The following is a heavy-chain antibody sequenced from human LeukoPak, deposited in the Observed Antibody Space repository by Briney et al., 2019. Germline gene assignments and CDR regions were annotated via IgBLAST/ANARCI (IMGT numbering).Heavy chain of an antibody. V-gene: IGHV4-31*03. CDR2: IYYSGST. D-gene: IGHD6-19*01. Sequence: SETLSLTCTVSGGSISSGGYYWSWIRQHPGKGLEWTGYIYYSGSTYYNPSLKSRVTISVDTSKNHFSLKLNSVTAADTAVYYCARDRAGMKWFDPWGQGTLVTVS. CDR3: ARDRAGMKWFDP. J-gene: IGHJ5*02. CDR1: GGSISSGGYY.